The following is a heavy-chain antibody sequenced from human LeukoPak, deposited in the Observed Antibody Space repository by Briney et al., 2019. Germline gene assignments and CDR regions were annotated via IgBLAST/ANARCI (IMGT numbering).Heavy chain of an antibody. CDR1: GFTFSSYS. D-gene: IGHD6-19*01. V-gene: IGHV3-21*01. CDR3: ARDSSGWKPYRVT. Sequence: GGSLRLSCAASGFTFSSYSMNWVRQAPGKGLEWVSSISSSSSYIYYADSVKGRFTISRDNAKNSLYLQMNSLRAEDTAVYYCARDSSGWKPYRVTWGQGTLVTVSS. CDR2: ISSSSSYI. J-gene: IGHJ5*02.